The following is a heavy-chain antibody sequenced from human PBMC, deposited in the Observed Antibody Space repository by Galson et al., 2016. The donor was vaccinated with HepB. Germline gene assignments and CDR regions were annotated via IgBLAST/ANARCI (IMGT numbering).Heavy chain of an antibody. Sequence: SLRLSCAASGAIFSKYAMHWVRQAPGQGLEWVAVIGYDGSHKYYAESVKGRFIISRDNSKNTLHLQMNGLRPEDTAVYYCAKIYDEFWSGYYYYHYGMDVWGKGTRVTVSS. D-gene: IGHD3-3*01. J-gene: IGHJ6*04. CDR2: IGYDGSHK. CDR3: AKIYDEFWSGYYYYHYGMDV. CDR1: GAIFSKYA. V-gene: IGHV3-30*18.